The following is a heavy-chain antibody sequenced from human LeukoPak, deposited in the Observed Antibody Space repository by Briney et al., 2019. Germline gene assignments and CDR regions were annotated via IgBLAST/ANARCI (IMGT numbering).Heavy chain of an antibody. V-gene: IGHV4-34*01. J-gene: IGHJ5*02. Sequence: KPSETLSLTCAVYDGSFSGYYWSWIRQPPGKGLEWIGEINHSGSTNYNPSLKSRVTISVDTSKNQFSLKLSSVTAADTAVYYCARGGKGYSYGSEPWFDPWGQGTLVTVSS. CDR1: DGSFSGYY. CDR3: ARGGKGYSYGSEPWFDP. D-gene: IGHD5-18*01. CDR2: INHSGST.